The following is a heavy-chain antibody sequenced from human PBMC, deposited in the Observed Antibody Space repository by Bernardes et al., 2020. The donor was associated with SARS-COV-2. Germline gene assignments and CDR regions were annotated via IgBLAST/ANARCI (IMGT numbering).Heavy chain of an antibody. V-gene: IGHV4-4*07. CDR2: IYTSGST. Sequence: SETLSLTCTVSGGSISSYYWSWIRQPAGKGLEWIGRIYTSGSTNYNPSLKSRVTMSVDTSKNQFSLKLSSVTAADTAVYFCARDRVSGWYGGAWGDYGMDVWGQGTTVTVSS. CDR1: GGSISSYY. J-gene: IGHJ6*02. CDR3: ARDRVSGWYGGAWGDYGMDV. D-gene: IGHD6-19*01.